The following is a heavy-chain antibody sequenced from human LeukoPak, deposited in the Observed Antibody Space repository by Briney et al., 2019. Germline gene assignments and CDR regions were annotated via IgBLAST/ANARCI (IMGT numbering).Heavy chain of an antibody. D-gene: IGHD3-9*01. CDR1: GYTFTSYD. Sequence: ASVKVSCKASGYTFTSYDINWVRQATGQGLEWMGWMNPNSGNTGYAQKFQGRVTITRNTSISTAYMELSSLRSEDTAVYYCAREGYDILTALDYWGQGTLVTVSS. CDR3: AREGYDILTALDY. V-gene: IGHV1-8*03. CDR2: MNPNSGNT. J-gene: IGHJ4*02.